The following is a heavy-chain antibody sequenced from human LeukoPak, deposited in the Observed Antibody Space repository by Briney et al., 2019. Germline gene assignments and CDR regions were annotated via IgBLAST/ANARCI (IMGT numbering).Heavy chain of an antibody. V-gene: IGHV4-31*03. CDR1: GPSISSGGYD. CDR3: ARYDSSGYYNIEGFDH. D-gene: IGHD3-22*01. J-gene: IGHJ5*02. CDR2: IYCSGST. Sequence: PSETLSLTCTVSGPSISSGGYDSGWIREHRGKGLEWIGDIYCSGSTYYNPSLKSRVTISVDTSKNQFSLKLSSVTAADTAVYYCARYDSSGYYNIEGFDHWGQGTLVTVSS.